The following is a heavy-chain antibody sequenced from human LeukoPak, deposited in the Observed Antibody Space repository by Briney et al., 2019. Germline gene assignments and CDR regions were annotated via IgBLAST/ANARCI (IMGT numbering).Heavy chain of an antibody. V-gene: IGHV4-34*01. CDR3: ARECIGYSYGKHPYYFDY. Sequence: SETLSLTCAVYGGSFSGYYWSWIRQPPGKGLEWIGEINHSGSTNYNPSLKSRVTISVDTSKNQFSLKLSSVTAADTAVYYCARECIGYSYGKHPYYFDYWGQGTLVTVSS. CDR2: INHSGST. D-gene: IGHD5-18*01. J-gene: IGHJ4*02. CDR1: GGSFSGYY.